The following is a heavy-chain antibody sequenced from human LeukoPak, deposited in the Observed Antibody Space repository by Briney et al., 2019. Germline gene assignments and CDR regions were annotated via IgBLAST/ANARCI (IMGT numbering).Heavy chain of an antibody. V-gene: IGHV4-4*09. CDR3: ARHHLFLSYMDV. CDR1: GGSISSYY. Sequence: PSETLSLTCTVAGGSISSYYWSWIRQPPGKGLEWIGYIYTSGSTNYNPSLKSRVTISVDTSKNQFSLKLSSVTAADTAVYYCARHHLFLSYMDVWGKGTTVTVSS. D-gene: IGHD3-3*01. CDR2: IYTSGST. J-gene: IGHJ6*03.